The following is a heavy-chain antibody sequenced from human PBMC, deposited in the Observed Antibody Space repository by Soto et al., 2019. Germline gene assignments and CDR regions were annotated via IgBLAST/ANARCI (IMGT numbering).Heavy chain of an antibody. Sequence: GGFLRLSCAASGFTFSSYAMHWVRQAPGKGLEWVAVISYDGSNKYYADSVKGRFTISRDNSKNTLYLQMNSLRAEDTAVYYCASDCCSGGSCYSSSYSGMDVWGQGTKVTXS. J-gene: IGHJ6*01. CDR1: GFTFSSYA. D-gene: IGHD2-15*01. CDR3: ASDCCSGGSCYSSSYSGMDV. CDR2: ISYDGSNK. V-gene: IGHV3-30-3*01.